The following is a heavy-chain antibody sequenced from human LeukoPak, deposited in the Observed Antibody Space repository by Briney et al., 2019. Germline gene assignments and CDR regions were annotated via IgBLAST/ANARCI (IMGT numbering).Heavy chain of an antibody. J-gene: IGHJ5*02. D-gene: IGHD3-3*01. V-gene: IGHV4-61*02. CDR2: IYTSGST. CDR3: ARVLGLDDFWSGGGNWFDP. CDR1: GNSISSGDNY. Sequence: PSETLSLTCTVSGNSISSGDNYWSWIRQPAGKGLEWIGRIYTSGSTNYNPSLKSRVTISGDTSKNQFSLRLSSVTAADTAVYYCARVLGLDDFWSGGGNWFDPWGQRTLVTVSS.